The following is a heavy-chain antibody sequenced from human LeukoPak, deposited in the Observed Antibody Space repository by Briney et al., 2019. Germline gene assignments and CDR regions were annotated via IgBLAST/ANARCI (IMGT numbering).Heavy chain of an antibody. V-gene: IGHV1-2*02. Sequence: ASVKVSCKASGYTFTDYYMHWVRQAPGQGLEWMGWINPNSGGTNYAQKFQGRVTMTRDTSISTAYMELSRLRSDDTAVYYCARGVRYSGYDYMLYWGQGTLVTVSS. CDR3: ARGVRYSGYDYMLY. D-gene: IGHD5-12*01. CDR1: GYTFTDYY. CDR2: INPNSGGT. J-gene: IGHJ4*02.